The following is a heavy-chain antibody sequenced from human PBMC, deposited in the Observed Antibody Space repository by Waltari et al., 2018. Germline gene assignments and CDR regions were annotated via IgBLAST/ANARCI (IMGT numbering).Heavy chain of an antibody. CDR2: IYIGGCS. CDR1: GCTVSTYD. D-gene: IGHD2-15*01. V-gene: IGHV3-53*01. J-gene: IGHJ4*02. Sequence: EVELVESGGDLIQPGGYMRLSCEVYGCTVSTYDMSWVRQAPWKGLEWVSAIYIGGCSLYIDSVKGRFIMSRDNSKNTVYLKMDNLRAEDTAIYYCTTRLPRNYWGMGTMVTVSS. CDR3: TTRLPRNY.